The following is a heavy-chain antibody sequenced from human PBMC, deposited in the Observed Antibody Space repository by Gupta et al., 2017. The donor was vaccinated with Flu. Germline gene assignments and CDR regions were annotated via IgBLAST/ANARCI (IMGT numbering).Heavy chain of an antibody. J-gene: IGHJ3*02. D-gene: IGHD3-10*01. CDR1: GGTFSSYA. Sequence: QVQLVQSGAAVKKPGSSVKVSCKASGGTFSSYAISWVRQAPGQGLEWMGGIIPIFGTANYAQKVQGRVTITADESTSTAYMELSSLRSEDTAVYYCATITMVPRTHAFDIWGQGTMVTVSS. CDR3: ATITMVPRTHAFDI. V-gene: IGHV1-69*01. CDR2: IIPIFGTA.